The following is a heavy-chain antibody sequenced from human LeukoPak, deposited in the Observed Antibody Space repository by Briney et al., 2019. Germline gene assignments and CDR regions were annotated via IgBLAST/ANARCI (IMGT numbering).Heavy chain of an antibody. CDR1: GFIFDDYD. J-gene: IGHJ4*02. Sequence: GGSLRLSCAASGFIFDDYDMNGVRQAPGKGLEWVSYISSSGSTIYYADSVKGRFTISRDNAKNSLYLHMSILRAEDTGVYYGAKGSARRWFWYFDYWGQGTLVT. V-gene: IGHV3-48*03. CDR3: AKGSARRWFWYFDY. CDR2: ISSSGSTI. D-gene: IGHD3-3*01.